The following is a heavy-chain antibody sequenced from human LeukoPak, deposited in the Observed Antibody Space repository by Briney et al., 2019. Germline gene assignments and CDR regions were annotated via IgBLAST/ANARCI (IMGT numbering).Heavy chain of an antibody. D-gene: IGHD1-26*01. Sequence: GGSLRLSCTASGFTFSSYGMHWVRQAPGKGLEWVAVISYDGSDKYYADSVKGRFTISRDNSKNTLYLQMNSLRPEDTAVYYCAKQHYLDSGSYWDYWGQGTLVTVSS. CDR3: AKQHYLDSGSYWDY. CDR2: ISYDGSDK. CDR1: GFTFSSYG. V-gene: IGHV3-30*18. J-gene: IGHJ4*02.